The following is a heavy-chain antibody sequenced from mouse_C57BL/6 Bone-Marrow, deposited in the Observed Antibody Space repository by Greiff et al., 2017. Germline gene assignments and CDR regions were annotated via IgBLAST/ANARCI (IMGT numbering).Heavy chain of an antibody. V-gene: IGHV5-6*02. D-gene: IGHD1-1*01. J-gene: IGHJ1*03. CDR3: ARRYGSSYWYFDV. CDR2: ISSGGSYT. CDR1: GFTFSSYG. Sequence: EVKVVESGGDLVNPGGSLKLSCAASGFTFSSYGMSWVRQTPDKRLEWVATISSGGSYTYYPDSVKGRFTISRDNAKNTLYLQMSSLKSEDTAMYYCARRYGSSYWYFDVWGTGTTVTVSS.